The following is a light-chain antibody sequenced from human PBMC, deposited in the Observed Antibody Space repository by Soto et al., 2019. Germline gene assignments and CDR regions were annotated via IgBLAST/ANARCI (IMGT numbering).Light chain of an antibody. CDR2: GAS. J-gene: IGKJ4*01. Sequence: EIVMTQSPATLSVSPGERATLSCRASQSVSSNLALYQQKPGQAPRLLIYGASTRATGIPARFSGSGSGTDFTLTISSLQSEDFAGYYCQQYNNWPPLTFGGGTKVEIK. V-gene: IGKV3-15*01. CDR1: QSVSSN. CDR3: QQYNNWPPLT.